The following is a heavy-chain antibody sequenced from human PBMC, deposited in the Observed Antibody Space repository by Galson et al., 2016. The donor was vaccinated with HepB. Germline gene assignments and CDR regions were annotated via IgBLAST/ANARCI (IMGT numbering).Heavy chain of an antibody. V-gene: IGHV3-7*01. D-gene: IGHD3-16*01. CDR1: GFTFNSYW. CDR2: IKQDGSGK. Sequence: SLRLSCAASGFTFNSYWMSWVRQAPGKGLEWVANIKQDGSGKYYVDSVKGRFTISRDNAKNSLYLQMNSLRAEDSAVYYCAREGNGGFDIWGQGTMVTVSS. J-gene: IGHJ3*02. CDR3: AREGNGGFDI.